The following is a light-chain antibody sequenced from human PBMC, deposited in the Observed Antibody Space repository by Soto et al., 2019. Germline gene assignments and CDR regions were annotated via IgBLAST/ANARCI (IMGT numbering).Light chain of an antibody. J-gene: IGKJ1*01. CDR1: QSVLYKSNNRNY. Sequence: DIVMTQSPDSLTLSPGERATINCKSSQSVLYKSNNRNYLAWYQQKAGQPPQLLFSWASTRESGVPDRFSASGSGTDFTLSINSLQAEGVAVYYCQQYYDSPTFGQGTKVEIK. CDR3: QQYYDSPT. CDR2: WAS. V-gene: IGKV4-1*01.